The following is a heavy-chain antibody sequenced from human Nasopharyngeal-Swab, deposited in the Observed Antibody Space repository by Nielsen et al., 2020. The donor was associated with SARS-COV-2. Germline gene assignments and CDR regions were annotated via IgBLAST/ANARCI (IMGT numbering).Heavy chain of an antibody. V-gene: IGHV1-46*01. D-gene: IGHD3-3*01. Sequence: ASVKVSCKASGYTFTSYYMHWVRQAPGQGLEWMGIINPSGGSTSYAQKLQGRVTMTRDTSTSTVYMELSSLRSEDTAVYYCARATYYDFWSGYYTALGGMDVWGQGTTVTVSS. CDR2: INPSGGST. J-gene: IGHJ6*02. CDR1: GYTFTSYY. CDR3: ARATYYDFWSGYYTALGGMDV.